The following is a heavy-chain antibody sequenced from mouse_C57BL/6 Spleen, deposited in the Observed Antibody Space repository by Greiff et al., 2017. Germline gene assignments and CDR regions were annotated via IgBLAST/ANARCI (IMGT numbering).Heavy chain of an antibody. CDR3: ARILLRHNAMDY. CDR1: GYTFTDYN. CDR2: INPNNGGT. J-gene: IGHJ4*01. D-gene: IGHD2-4*01. Sequence: DVKLQESGPELVKPGASVKMSCKASGYTFTDYNMHWVKQSHGKSLEWIGYINPNNGGTSYNQKFKGKATLTVNKSSSTAYMELRSLTSEDSAVYYCARILLRHNAMDYWGQGTSVTVSS. V-gene: IGHV1-22*01.